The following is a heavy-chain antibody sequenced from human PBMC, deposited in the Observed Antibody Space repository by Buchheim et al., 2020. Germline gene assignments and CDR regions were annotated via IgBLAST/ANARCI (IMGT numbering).Heavy chain of an antibody. CDR1: GFTFSSYG. V-gene: IGHV3-30*18. CDR3: AKFADGVGGTLRFDY. Sequence: QVQLVESGGGVVQPGRSLRLSCAASGFTFSSYGMHWVRQAPGKGLEWVAVISYDGSNKYYADSVKGRFTISRDNSKKTLYLQMNSLRAEDTAVYYCAKFADGVGGTLRFDYWGQGTL. D-gene: IGHD4-17*01. CDR2: ISYDGSNK. J-gene: IGHJ4*02.